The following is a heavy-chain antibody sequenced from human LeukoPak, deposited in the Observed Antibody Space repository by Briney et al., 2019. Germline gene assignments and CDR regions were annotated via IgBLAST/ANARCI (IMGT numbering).Heavy chain of an antibody. CDR3: ARVVGGNYYGSETDDY. CDR1: GYTFIDYY. J-gene: IGHJ4*02. CDR2: INPNSDVT. V-gene: IGHV1-2*02. Sequence: ASVKVSCKASGYTFIDYYIHWVRQAPGQGLEWMGSINPNSDVTNYAQNFQGRVTMTRDTFIRTAYMELSRLTSDDTAVYYCARVVGGNYYGSETDDYWGQGTLVTVSS. D-gene: IGHD3-10*01.